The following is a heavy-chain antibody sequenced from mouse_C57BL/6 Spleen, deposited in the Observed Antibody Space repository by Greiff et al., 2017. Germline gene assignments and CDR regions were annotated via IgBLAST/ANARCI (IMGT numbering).Heavy chain of an antibody. CDR2: IYPGSGNT. CDR1: GYTFTDYY. CDR3: GGDSCDY. V-gene: IGHV1-76*01. J-gene: IGHJ2*01. Sequence: QVQLQQSGAELVRPGASVKLSCKASGYTFTDYYINWVKQRPGQGLEWIARIYPGSGNTYYNEKFKGKDTLTAEKSSSTAYMQLSSLTSEDSAVYFCGGDSCDYWGQGTTLTVSS. D-gene: IGHD3-2*01.